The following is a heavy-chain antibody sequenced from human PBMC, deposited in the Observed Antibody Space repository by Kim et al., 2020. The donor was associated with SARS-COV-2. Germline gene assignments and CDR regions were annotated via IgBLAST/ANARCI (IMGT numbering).Heavy chain of an antibody. Sequence: GGSLRLSCAASGFTFSEFAMSWVRQAPGMGLEWVSSISGSGGGIYYADSVRGRFTISRDDSRLYLQMNNLRDDDTALYYCGKGFFKNGITTMVATWGQ. CDR3: GKGFFKNGITTMVAT. D-gene: IGHD3-22*01. CDR1: GFTFSEFA. CDR2: ISGSGGGI. V-gene: IGHV3-23*01. J-gene: IGHJ1*01.